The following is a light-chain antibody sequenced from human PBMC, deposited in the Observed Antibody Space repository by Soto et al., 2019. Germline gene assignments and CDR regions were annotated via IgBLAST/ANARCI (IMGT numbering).Light chain of an antibody. CDR2: SDN. CDR3: AAWDDTLNGSGV. CDR1: SSNIGNNS. J-gene: IGLJ3*02. V-gene: IGLV1-44*01. Sequence: QSALTQPPSTSGTPGQRVTISCSGSSSNIGNNSVSWYQQVPGTAPKLLMYSDNQRPSGVPDRFSGSKSGTSASLAISGLQSEDEADYYCAAWDDTLNGSGVFGGGTKLTVL.